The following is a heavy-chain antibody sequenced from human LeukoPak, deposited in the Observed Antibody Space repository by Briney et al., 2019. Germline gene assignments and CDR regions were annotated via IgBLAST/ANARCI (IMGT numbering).Heavy chain of an antibody. J-gene: IGHJ5*02. D-gene: IGHD3-9*01. V-gene: IGHV3-30*18. Sequence: GGSLRLSCAASGFTFSSYGMHWVRQAPGKGLEWVAVISYDGSNKYYADSVKGRFTISRDNSKNTLYLQMNSLRDEDTGVYYCAKGLVLRYFDWLGRGYNWFDPWGQGTLVTVSS. CDR3: AKGLVLRYFDWLGRGYNWFDP. CDR1: GFTFSSYG. CDR2: ISYDGSNK.